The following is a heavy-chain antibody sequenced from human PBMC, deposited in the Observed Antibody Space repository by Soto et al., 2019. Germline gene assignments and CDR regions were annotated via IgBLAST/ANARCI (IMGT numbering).Heavy chain of an antibody. CDR3: ARDAVGRSFSSWFHFDY. J-gene: IGHJ4*02. V-gene: IGHV4-59*01. Sequence: ASETLSLTCAVYGGSFSGYYWSWIRQPPGKGLEWIGYIYYSGSTNYNPSLKSRVTISVDTSKNQFSLKLSSVTAADTAVYYCARDAVGRSFSSWFHFDYWGQGTLVTVSS. CDR1: GGSFSGYY. D-gene: IGHD6-13*01. CDR2: IYYSGST.